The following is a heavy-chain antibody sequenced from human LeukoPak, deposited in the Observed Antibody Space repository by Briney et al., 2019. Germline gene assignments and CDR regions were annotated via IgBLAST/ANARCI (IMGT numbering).Heavy chain of an antibody. J-gene: IGHJ4*02. CDR2: INHSGST. CDR3: ARDSPGYSSSWYHLDY. CDR1: GGSFSGYY. D-gene: IGHD6-13*01. V-gene: IGHV4-34*01. Sequence: SETLSLTCAVYGGSFSGYYWSWIRQPPGKGLEWIGEINHSGSTNYNPSLKSRVTISVDTSKSQFSLKLSSVTAADTAVYYCARDSPGYSSSWYHLDYWGQGTLVTVSS.